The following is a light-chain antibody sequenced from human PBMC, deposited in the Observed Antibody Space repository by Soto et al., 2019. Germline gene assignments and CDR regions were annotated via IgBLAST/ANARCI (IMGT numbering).Light chain of an antibody. CDR3: CSYAGSSTYV. Sequence: QSALTQPASESGSPGQSITISCTGTSSDVGTYNLVSWYQHHPGKAPKLMIYEGSKRPSGVSNRFSGSKSGNTASLTISGLQAEDDADYYCCSYAGSSTYVFGTGTKLTVL. CDR2: EGS. J-gene: IGLJ1*01. V-gene: IGLV2-23*01. CDR1: SSDVGTYNL.